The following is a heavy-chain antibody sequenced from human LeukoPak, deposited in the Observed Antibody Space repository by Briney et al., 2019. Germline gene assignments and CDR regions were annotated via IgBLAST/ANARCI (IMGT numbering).Heavy chain of an antibody. D-gene: IGHD3-16*02. J-gene: IGHJ3*02. Sequence: GGSLTLSCAASGFAFRTYAMTWVRQAPARGLEWVVAISGRGDSTYYADSAEGRFTISRDNPKNPLYLQMNSLRDEDTAVYYCARWGMITFGGVIVRTDAFDIWGQGTMVTVSS. CDR2: ISGRGDST. CDR3: ARWGMITFGGVIVRTDAFDI. CDR1: GFAFRTYA. V-gene: IGHV3-23*01.